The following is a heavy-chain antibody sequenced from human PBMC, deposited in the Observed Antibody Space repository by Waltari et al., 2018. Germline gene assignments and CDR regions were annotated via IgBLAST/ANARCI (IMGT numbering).Heavy chain of an antibody. CDR3: ARRAWGSGWSY. CDR1: GGSISTSSNYD. V-gene: IGHV4-39*01. Sequence: QLQLQESGPGLVKPSETLSLTCPVSGGSISTSSNYDWGWIRQPPGKGLEWIGSIYYNGSTYYNPSLKSRVTISVDTSKNQFSLKLSSVTAADTVVYYCARRAWGSGWSYWGQGTLVAVSS. D-gene: IGHD6-19*01. J-gene: IGHJ4*02. CDR2: IYYNGST.